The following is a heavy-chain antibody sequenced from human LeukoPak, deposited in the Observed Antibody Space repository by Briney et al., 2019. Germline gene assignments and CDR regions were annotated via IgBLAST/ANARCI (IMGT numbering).Heavy chain of an antibody. D-gene: IGHD5-12*01. CDR1: GFTFSSYA. V-gene: IGHV3-23*01. J-gene: IGHJ4*02. CDR2: ISGGGGVT. CDR3: AKDPRVATIEIFDY. Sequence: GGSLRLSCAASGFTFSSYAMSWVRQAPGKGLEWVSSISGGGGVTYYADPVKGRFTISRDNSKNTLYLQMNSLRAEDTAVYYCAKDPRVATIEIFDYWGQGTLVTVSS.